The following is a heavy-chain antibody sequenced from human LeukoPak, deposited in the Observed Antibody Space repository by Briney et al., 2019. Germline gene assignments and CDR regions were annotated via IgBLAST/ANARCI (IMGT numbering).Heavy chain of an antibody. CDR3: ARGLTWIRLWRH. Sequence: SETLSLTCAVYGGSFSGYYWSWIRQPPGKGLEWIGEINHSGSTNYNPSLKSRVTISVDTSKNQFSLKLSSVTAADTAVYYCARGLTWIRLWRHWGQGTLVTVSS. J-gene: IGHJ4*02. D-gene: IGHD5-18*01. CDR1: GGSFSGYY. V-gene: IGHV4-34*01. CDR2: INHSGST.